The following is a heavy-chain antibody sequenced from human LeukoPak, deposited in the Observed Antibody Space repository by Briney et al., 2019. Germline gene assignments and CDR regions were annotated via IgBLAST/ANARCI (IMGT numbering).Heavy chain of an antibody. CDR3: ATVPDLYGGYRSYFDY. Sequence: AGGSLRLSCAASGFIFSSYTMTWVRQAPGKGLEWVSSISSRSDYIYQTDSVRGRFTISRDNAKYSLFLEMNSLRAEDTAVYYCATVPDLYGGYRSYFDYWGQGALVTVSS. V-gene: IGHV3-21*01. J-gene: IGHJ4*02. D-gene: IGHD5-18*01. CDR1: GFIFSSYT. CDR2: ISSRSDYI.